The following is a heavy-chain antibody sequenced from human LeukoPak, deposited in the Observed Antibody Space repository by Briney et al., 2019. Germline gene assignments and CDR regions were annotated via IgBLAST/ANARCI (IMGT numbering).Heavy chain of an antibody. J-gene: IGHJ3*02. CDR1: KYTFTGYY. CDR2: INPYSAGT. Sequence: ASVKVSCKASKYTFTGYYMQWVRQAPGQGLEWMGWINPYSAGTHYAQKFQGRVTMTRDTSISTACMELSSLRFDDTAVYYCAAPSARFDRRRALDAFDIWGQGTMVTVSS. V-gene: IGHV1-2*02. D-gene: IGHD3-3*01. CDR3: AAPSARFDRRRALDAFDI.